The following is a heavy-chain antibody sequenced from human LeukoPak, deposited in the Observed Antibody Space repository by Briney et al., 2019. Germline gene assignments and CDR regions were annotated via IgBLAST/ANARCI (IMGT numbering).Heavy chain of an antibody. CDR3: AMHSSSWPPSTRLNWFDP. J-gene: IGHJ5*02. CDR2: SDAKSGDK. CDR1: GFTFTGYY. D-gene: IGHD6-13*01. Sequence: GASVKVSCKASGFTFTGYYVHWVGQAPGQGLEWMGWSDAKSGDKNYAQKLQGRVTRTTDTSKSTAYMELRGLRSDDTAVYYCAMHSSSWPPSTRLNWFDPWGQGTLVTVSS. V-gene: IGHV1-2*02.